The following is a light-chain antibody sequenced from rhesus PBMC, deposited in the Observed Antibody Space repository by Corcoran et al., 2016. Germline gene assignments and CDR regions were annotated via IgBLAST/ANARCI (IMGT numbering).Light chain of an antibody. V-gene: IGLV5-62*01. CDR1: GGLNVAGYH. J-gene: IGLJ1*01. Sequence: NPMLTQPASVSASPGASASLTSTFSGGLNVAGYHIFWYQQKSGSPPRYLLRFKSDSNKGQGSGVPSRFSGSKDVSANIGILHISGLQSDDEADYYCAIGHPSGYIFGPGTRLTVL. CDR2: FKSDSNK. CDR3: AIGHPSGYI.